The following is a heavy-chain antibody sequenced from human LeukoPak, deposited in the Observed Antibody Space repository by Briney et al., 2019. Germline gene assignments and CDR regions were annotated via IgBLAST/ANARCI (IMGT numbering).Heavy chain of an antibody. CDR3: ARERRHYDSSAYPFPTDAFEI. J-gene: IGHJ3*02. V-gene: IGHV4-4*08. Sequence: SETLSLTCTVSGGSISSYYWSWIRQPPGKGLEWIGYIYYSGTTYYNPSLKSRVTMSVDTSNNQFSLRLTSVTAADTAVYYCARERRHYDSSAYPFPTDAFEIWGQGTMVTVSS. CDR1: GGSISSYY. D-gene: IGHD3-22*01. CDR2: IYYSGTT.